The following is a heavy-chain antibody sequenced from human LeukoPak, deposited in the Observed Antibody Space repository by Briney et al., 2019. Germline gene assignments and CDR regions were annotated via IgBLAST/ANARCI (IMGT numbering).Heavy chain of an antibody. CDR2: ITGSSGTT. J-gene: IGHJ4*02. V-gene: IGHV3-23*01. CDR3: AKGTAVTPLYYFDY. D-gene: IGHD4-17*01. CDR1: GFTFTNFA. Sequence: GGSLRLSCAGTGFTFTNFAMTWVRQPPGKGLEWVSSITGSSGTTYDADSVRGRFTISRDVSKNTLYLQMNGLRAEDTATYYCAKGTAVTPLYYFDYWGQGVLVTVSS.